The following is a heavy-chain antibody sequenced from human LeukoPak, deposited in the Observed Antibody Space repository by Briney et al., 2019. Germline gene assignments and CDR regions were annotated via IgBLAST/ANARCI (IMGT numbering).Heavy chain of an antibody. J-gene: IGHJ2*01. V-gene: IGHV3-30*18. D-gene: IGHD1-26*01. Sequence: GGSLRLSCAASGFTFSSYGMHWVRQAPGKGLEWVAVISYDGSNKYYADSVKGRFTISRDNSKNTLYLHMNTLRAEDTAIYYCAKDRTVGASYWYFDLWGRGTLVTVSS. CDR1: GFTFSSYG. CDR2: ISYDGSNK. CDR3: AKDRTVGASYWYFDL.